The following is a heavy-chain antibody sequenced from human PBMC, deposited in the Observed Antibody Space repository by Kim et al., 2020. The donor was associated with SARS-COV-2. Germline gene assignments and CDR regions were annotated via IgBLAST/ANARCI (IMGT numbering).Heavy chain of an antibody. CDR3: ARGGLQLERPGAFDI. J-gene: IGHJ3*02. Sequence: VTVKSRITINPDTSKNQFSLQLNSVTPEDTAVYYCARGGLQLERPGAFDIWGQGTMVTVSS. V-gene: IGHV6-1*01. D-gene: IGHD1-1*01.